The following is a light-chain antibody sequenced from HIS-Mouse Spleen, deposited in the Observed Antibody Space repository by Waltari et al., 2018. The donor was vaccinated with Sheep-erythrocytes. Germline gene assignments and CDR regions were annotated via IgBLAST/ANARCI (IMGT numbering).Light chain of an antibody. CDR1: ALPKKY. CDR3: LSADSSGNRV. V-gene: IGLV3-16*01. CDR2: KDS. Sequence: SYELTQPPSVSVSLGQMARITCSGEALPKKYAYWYQQKPGQFPVLVIYKDSERPSGIPERFSGSSSGTIVTLNISEVQAEDEADYYCLSADSSGNRVFGGGTKLTVL. J-gene: IGLJ3*02.